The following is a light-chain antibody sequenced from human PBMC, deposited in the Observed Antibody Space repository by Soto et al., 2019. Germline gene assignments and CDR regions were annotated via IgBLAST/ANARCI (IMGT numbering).Light chain of an antibody. V-gene: IGLV3-21*02. CDR3: QVWDSSSDHYV. CDR1: NIGSKS. CDR2: DDN. Sequence: SYELTQPPSVSVAPGQTARITCGGNNIGSKSVHWYQQKPGQAPVLVVYDDNDRPSGIPERFSGSNSGNTATLTISRVEVGDEADYYCQVWDSSSDHYVFGTGTKVTVL. J-gene: IGLJ1*01.